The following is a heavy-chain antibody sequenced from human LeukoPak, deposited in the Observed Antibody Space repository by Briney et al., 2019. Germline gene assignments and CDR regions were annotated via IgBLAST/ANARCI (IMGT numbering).Heavy chain of an antibody. CDR2: INPNSGGT. J-gene: IGHJ6*03. CDR3: ARVSRYCSSTSCYTGSYWDYYYYYYMDV. CDR1: GYTFTGYY. Sequence: ASVKVSCKASGYTFTGYYMHWVRQAPGQGLEWMGWINPNSGGTNYAQKFQGRVTMTRDTSISTAYMELSRLRSDDTAVYYCARVSRYCSSTSCYTGSYWDYYYYYYMDVWGKGTTVTVSS. D-gene: IGHD2-2*02. V-gene: IGHV1-2*02.